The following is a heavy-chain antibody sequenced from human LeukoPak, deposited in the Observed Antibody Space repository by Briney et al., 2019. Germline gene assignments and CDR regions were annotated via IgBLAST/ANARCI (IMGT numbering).Heavy chain of an antibody. Sequence: GGSLRLSCAASGFTFSSYGMSWVRQAPGKGLEWVSAISGSGGSTYYADSVKGRFTISRDNSKNTLYLQMNSLRAEDTAVYYCAKVGTMVRDFDYWGQGTLVTVSS. CDR2: ISGSGGST. D-gene: IGHD3-10*01. CDR1: GFTFSSYG. V-gene: IGHV3-23*01. CDR3: AKVGTMVRDFDY. J-gene: IGHJ4*02.